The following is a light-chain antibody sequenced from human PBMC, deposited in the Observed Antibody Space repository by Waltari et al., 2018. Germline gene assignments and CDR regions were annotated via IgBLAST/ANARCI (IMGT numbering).Light chain of an antibody. CDR1: QRISRY. CDR2: EAS. J-gene: IGKJ1*01. CDR3: QNYERLPAT. V-gene: IGKV3-20*01. Sequence: EIVLTQSPGTLSLSPGERATLSCRASQRISRYLVWYQQKPGQAPRLLIYEASRGATGSPDRFSGSGSGTDFSLTISRLEPEDFAVYYCQNYERLPATFGQGTKVEIK.